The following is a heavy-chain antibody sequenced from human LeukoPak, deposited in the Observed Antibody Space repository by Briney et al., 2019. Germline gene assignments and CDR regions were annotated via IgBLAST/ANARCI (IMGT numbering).Heavy chain of an antibody. CDR1: GDSISSYY. CDR2: IYYSGST. J-gene: IGHJ5*02. V-gene: IGHV4-59*01. Sequence: SETLSLTCTVSGDSISSYYWSWIRQPPGKGLEWIAYIYYSGSTNYNPSLKSRVTISVDTSKNQFSLKLTSVTAADTAVYYCARGGSTSWGNYNWFDPWGQGTLVTVSS. CDR3: ARGGSTSWGNYNWFDP. D-gene: IGHD2-2*01.